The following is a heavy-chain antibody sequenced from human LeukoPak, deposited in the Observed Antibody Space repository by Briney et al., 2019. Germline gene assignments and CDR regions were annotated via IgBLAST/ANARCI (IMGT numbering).Heavy chain of an antibody. Sequence: SETLSLTCTVSGGSISSYYWSWIRQPPGKGLEWIGYIYYSGSTNYNPSLKSRVTISVDTSKNQFSLKLSSVTAADTAVYYCARLGNYYGMDAWGQGTTVTVSS. V-gene: IGHV4-59*08. CDR2: IYYSGST. CDR1: GGSISSYY. CDR3: ARLGNYYGMDA. J-gene: IGHJ6*02.